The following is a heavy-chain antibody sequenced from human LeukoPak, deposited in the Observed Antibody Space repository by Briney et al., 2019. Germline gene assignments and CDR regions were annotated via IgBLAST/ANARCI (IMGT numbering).Heavy chain of an antibody. J-gene: IGHJ4*02. CDR3: ARAYSSSYNYFDY. CDR2: IYYSGST. Sequence: PSETLSLTCTVSGGSISSYYWSWIRQPPGKGLEWIGYIYYSGSTNYNPSLKSRVTISVDTSKNQFSLKLSSVTAADTAVYYCARAYSSSYNYFDYWGQGTLATVSS. V-gene: IGHV4-59*01. D-gene: IGHD6-6*01. CDR1: GGSISSYY.